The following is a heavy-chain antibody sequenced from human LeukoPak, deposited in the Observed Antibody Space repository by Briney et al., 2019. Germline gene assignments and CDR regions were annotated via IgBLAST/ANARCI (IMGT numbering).Heavy chain of an antibody. CDR1: GYTFTSYY. V-gene: IGHV1-2*02. D-gene: IGHD4-17*01. J-gene: IGHJ4*02. Sequence: ASVKVSCTASGYTFTSYYMHWVRQAPGQGLEWMGWINPNSGGTNYAQKFQGRVTMTRDTSISTAYMELSRLRSDDTAVYYCARSTYGVHHAFDYWGQGTLVTVSS. CDR2: INPNSGGT. CDR3: ARSTYGVHHAFDY.